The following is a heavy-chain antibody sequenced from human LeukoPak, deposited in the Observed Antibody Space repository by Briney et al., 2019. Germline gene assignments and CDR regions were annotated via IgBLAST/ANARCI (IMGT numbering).Heavy chain of an antibody. CDR1: GGTFSSYA. CDR3: ARGGDYYDSSGYYDGAFDT. V-gene: IGHV1-2*02. J-gene: IGHJ3*02. Sequence: ASVKVSCKASGGTFSSYAISWVRQAPGQGLEWMGWINPKSGGTNYAQKFQGRVTMTRDTSINTAYMELSRLRSGDTAVYYCARGGDYYDSSGYYDGAFDTWGQGTMVTVSS. CDR2: INPKSGGT. D-gene: IGHD3-22*01.